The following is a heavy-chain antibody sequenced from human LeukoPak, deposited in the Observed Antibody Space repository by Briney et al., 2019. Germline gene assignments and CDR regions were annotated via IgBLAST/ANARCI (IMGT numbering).Heavy chain of an antibody. CDR1: GFTFSLYC. D-gene: IGHD3-3*01. CDR3: ARGRCLEWSTGGFDY. V-gene: IGHV3-7*01. Sequence: GGSLRLSCAASGFTFSLYCVSWVRQAPGEGLEWVANIKQDGSGKYYVDSVKGRFTLSRDNAKNSLYLQMNSLRAEDAAVYYCARGRCLEWSTGGFDYWGQGTVVTVSS. CDR2: IKQDGSGK. J-gene: IGHJ4*02.